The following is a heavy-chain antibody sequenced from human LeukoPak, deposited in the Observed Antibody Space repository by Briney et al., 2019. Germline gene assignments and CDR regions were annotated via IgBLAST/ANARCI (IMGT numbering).Heavy chain of an antibody. Sequence: GGSLRLSCAASGFTVSSNYMSWVRQAPGKGLEWVSVTYSGGSTYYADSVKGRFTISRDNSKNTLYFQMNSLRAEDTAVYYCASKRGYNYGYDSWGQGTLVTVSS. CDR2: TYSGGST. CDR3: ASKRGYNYGYDS. J-gene: IGHJ4*02. D-gene: IGHD5-18*01. V-gene: IGHV3-53*01. CDR1: GFTVSSNY.